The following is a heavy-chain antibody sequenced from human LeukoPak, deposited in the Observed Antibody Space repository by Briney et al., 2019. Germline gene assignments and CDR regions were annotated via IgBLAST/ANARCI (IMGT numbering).Heavy chain of an antibody. CDR2: TYYSGST. Sequence: SETLSLTCTVSGGSISSSSYCWGWIRQPPGKGREWNGCTYYSGSTYYNPSLKSRVTISVDTSKNPFSLKLSSVTAAAAAGYYCAGVRVGATKFFDYCGQGSLVTVSS. V-gene: IGHV4-39*07. J-gene: IGHJ4*02. CDR1: GGSISSSSYC. CDR3: AGVRVGATKFFDY. D-gene: IGHD1-26*01.